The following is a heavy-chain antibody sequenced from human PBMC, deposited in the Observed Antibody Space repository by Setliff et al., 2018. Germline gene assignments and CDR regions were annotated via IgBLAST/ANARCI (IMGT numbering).Heavy chain of an antibody. J-gene: IGHJ4*02. V-gene: IGHV1-18*01. Sequence: GASVKVSCKASGYTLSNSILSWVRQAPGQGLVWVGWISAYNGKTYSAQKFQDRITLTTDTSTNTGCLELRGLRSDDTAVYYCLRLVRYCTKIACQATSGDEVWGLGTQVT. D-gene: IGHD2-8*01. CDR2: ISAYNGKT. CDR3: LRLVRYCTKIACQATSGDEV. CDR1: GYTLSNSI.